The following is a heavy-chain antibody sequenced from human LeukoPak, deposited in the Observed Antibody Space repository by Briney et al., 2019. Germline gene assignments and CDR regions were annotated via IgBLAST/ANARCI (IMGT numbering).Heavy chain of an antibody. V-gene: IGHV4-39*01. Sequence: SETLSLTCTVSGGSIRSSYYYWGWIRQPPGKGLEWIGSIYDSGSTYYNPSLKSRVTISVDTSKNQFSLKLNSVTAADTAVYYCAIQLGPYGMDVWGQGTTVTVSS. D-gene: IGHD1-26*01. J-gene: IGHJ6*02. CDR3: AIQLGPYGMDV. CDR2: IYDSGST. CDR1: GGSIRSSYYY.